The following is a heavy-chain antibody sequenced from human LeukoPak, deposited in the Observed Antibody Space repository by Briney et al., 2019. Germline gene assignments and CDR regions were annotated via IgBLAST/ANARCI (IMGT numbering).Heavy chain of an antibody. D-gene: IGHD3-10*01. Sequence: ASVKVSCKVSGYTLTELSMHWVRQAPGKGLEWMGGFDPEDGETIYAQKFQGRVTMTEDTSTDTAYMELSSLRSEDTAVYYCARDGHYYGSGSYYFTPVDVWGKRDHGHHLL. V-gene: IGHV1-24*01. CDR2: FDPEDGET. J-gene: IGHJ6*04. CDR1: GYTLTELS. CDR3: ARDGHYYGSGSYYFTPVDV.